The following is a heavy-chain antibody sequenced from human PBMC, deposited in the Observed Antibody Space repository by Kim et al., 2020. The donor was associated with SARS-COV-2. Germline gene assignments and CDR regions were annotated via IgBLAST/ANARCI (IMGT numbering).Heavy chain of an antibody. V-gene: IGHV3-30*18. CDR2: ISYDGSNK. Sequence: GGSLRLSCAASGFTFSSYGMHWVRQAPGKGLEWVAVISYDGSNKYYADSVKGRFTISRDNSKNTLYLQMNSLRAEDTAVYYCAKAGRAVAKVGASPLDYWGQGTLVTVSS. J-gene: IGHJ4*02. CDR1: GFTFSSYG. CDR3: AKAGRAVAKVGASPLDY. D-gene: IGHD1-26*01.